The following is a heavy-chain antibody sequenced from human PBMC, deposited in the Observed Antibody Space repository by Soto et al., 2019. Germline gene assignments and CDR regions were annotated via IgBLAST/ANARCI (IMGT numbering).Heavy chain of an antibody. CDR2: IIPIFGTA. D-gene: IGHD3-3*01. V-gene: IGHV1-69*13. CDR1: GGTFSSYA. Sequence: SLKVSCKASGGTFSSYAISWVRQAPGQGLEWMGGIIPIFGTANYAQKFQGRVTITADESTSTAYMELSSLRSEDTAVYYCAAERLTYYDFWSGYWAFDIWGQGTMVTVSS. CDR3: AAERLTYYDFWSGYWAFDI. J-gene: IGHJ3*02.